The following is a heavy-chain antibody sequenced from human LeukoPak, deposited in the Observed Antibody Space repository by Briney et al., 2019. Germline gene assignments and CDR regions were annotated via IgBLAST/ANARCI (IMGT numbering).Heavy chain of an antibody. Sequence: GGSLRLSCAASGFTFSYYWMSWVRQAPGKGLEWVANIKQDGSEEYYVDSVKGRFTISRDNAKNSLYLQMNSLRAEDTAVYYCARYDPADYYYYGMDVWGQGTTVTVSS. CDR1: GFTFSYYW. D-gene: IGHD1-1*01. CDR2: IKQDGSEE. V-gene: IGHV3-7*03. CDR3: ARYDPADYYYYGMDV. J-gene: IGHJ6*02.